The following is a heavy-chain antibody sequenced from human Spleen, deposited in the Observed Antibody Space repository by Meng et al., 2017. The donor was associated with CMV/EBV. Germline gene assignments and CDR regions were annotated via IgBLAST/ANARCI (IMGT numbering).Heavy chain of an antibody. V-gene: IGHV3-7*01. CDR2: IKQDGSEK. CDR3: ARDFQLELLSWFDP. D-gene: IGHD1-7*01. CDR1: GFTFSSYW. J-gene: IGHJ5*02. Sequence: ASGFTFSSYWMRWVRQAPGKGLEWVANIKQDGSEKYYVDSVKGRFTISRDNAKNSLYLQMNSLRAEDTAVYYCARDFQLELLSWFDPWGQGTLVTVSS.